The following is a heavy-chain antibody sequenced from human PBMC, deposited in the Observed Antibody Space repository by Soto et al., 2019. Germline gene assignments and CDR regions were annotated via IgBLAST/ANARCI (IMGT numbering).Heavy chain of an antibody. Sequence: PSETLSLTCTVSGGSISSYYWSWIRQPPGKGLEWIGYIYYSGSTNYKPSLKSRVTISVDTSKNQFSLKLSSVTAADTAVYYCARAAMGGSSWPFDYWGQGTLVTVSS. CDR2: IYYSGST. CDR3: ARAAMGGSSWPFDY. CDR1: GGSISSYY. D-gene: IGHD6-13*01. J-gene: IGHJ4*02. V-gene: IGHV4-59*12.